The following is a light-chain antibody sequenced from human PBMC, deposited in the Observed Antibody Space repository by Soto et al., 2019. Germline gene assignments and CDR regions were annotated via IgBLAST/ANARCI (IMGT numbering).Light chain of an antibody. V-gene: IGLV2-14*03. CDR2: DVS. Sequence: QSALTQPASVSGSPGQSITISCTGTSSDVGGYNYVSWYRQHPGKAPKLMIFDVSNRPSGVSNRFSGSKSGNTASLTISGLQAGDEADYYCSSYTSSSTLEVFGTGTKVTVL. CDR1: SSDVGGYNY. J-gene: IGLJ1*01. CDR3: SSYTSSSTLEV.